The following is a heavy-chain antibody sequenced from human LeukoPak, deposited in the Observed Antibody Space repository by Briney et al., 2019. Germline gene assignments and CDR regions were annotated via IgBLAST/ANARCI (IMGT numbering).Heavy chain of an antibody. CDR3: ARDFGAMVKFDY. CDR2: IDRDGRVQ. CDR1: GFTTHYW. Sequence: GGSLRLSCTASGFTTHYWLNWVRQSPGKGLEWVANIDRDGRVQHYVDSVEGRFTISRDSAKNSLALQMHSLRAEDTAVCYCARDFGAMVKFDYWGQGTLVTVSS. D-gene: IGHD5-18*01. V-gene: IGHV3-7*01. J-gene: IGHJ4*02.